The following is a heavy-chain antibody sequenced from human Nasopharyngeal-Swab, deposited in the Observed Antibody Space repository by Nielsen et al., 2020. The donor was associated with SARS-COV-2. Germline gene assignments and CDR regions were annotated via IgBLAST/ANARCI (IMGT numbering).Heavy chain of an antibody. J-gene: IGHJ4*02. CDR3: TRGTRNYFEY. CDR1: GFTFSYFW. CDR2: TNSDGSDT. V-gene: IGHV3-74*01. Sequence: GGSLRPSCAGAGFTFSYFWMHWVRQAPGKGPVWVSRTNSDGSDTTYADSVKGRFTISRDNARNTLFLQMNSLRADDTAVYYCTRGTRNYFEYWGQGTLVTVSS.